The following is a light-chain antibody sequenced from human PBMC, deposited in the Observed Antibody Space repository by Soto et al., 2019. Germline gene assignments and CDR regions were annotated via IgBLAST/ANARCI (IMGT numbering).Light chain of an antibody. V-gene: IGLV2-14*01. CDR2: EVS. CDR1: TRDVGGYKY. Sequence: QSALTQPASVSGSPGQSITISCTGTTRDVGGYKYVSWYQQHPGKAPKLMIYEVSNRPSGVSNRFSGSKSGNTASLTISGLQAEDEADYYCSSYTGSSTVFGGGTKLTVL. J-gene: IGLJ2*01. CDR3: SSYTGSSTV.